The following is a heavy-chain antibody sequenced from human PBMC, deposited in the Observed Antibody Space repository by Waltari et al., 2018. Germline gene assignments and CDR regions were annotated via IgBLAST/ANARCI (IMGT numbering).Heavy chain of an antibody. Sequence: QVQLQESGPGLVKPSETLSLTCTVSGDSVSSFFCSWIRQPAGKGLEWIGRINSAVTTKCSPSLKSRVTMSVDRSRNEISLRLRSVTAADTAVYYCARVSMVVATHDGFDVWGPGTAVIVS. CDR1: GDSVSSFF. CDR2: INSAVTT. V-gene: IGHV4-4*07. J-gene: IGHJ3*01. D-gene: IGHD2-8*01. CDR3: ARVSMVVATHDGFDV.